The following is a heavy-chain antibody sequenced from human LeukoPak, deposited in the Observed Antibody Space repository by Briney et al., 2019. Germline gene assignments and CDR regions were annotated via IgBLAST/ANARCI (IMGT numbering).Heavy chain of an antibody. CDR3: ARDLSRSFNWFDP. CDR1: GFTFSRYW. J-gene: IGHJ5*02. Sequence: GGSLRLSCAASGFTFSRYWMHWVRQVPGKGLVWVSRINSDGSSTRYADSVKGPFTISRDNAKNTLYLQMSSLRDDDTAVYYCARDLSRSFNWFDPWGQGTLVTVSS. V-gene: IGHV3-74*01. CDR2: INSDGSST. D-gene: IGHD2/OR15-2a*01.